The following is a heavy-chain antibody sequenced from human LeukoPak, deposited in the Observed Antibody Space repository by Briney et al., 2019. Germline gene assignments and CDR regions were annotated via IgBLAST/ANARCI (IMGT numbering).Heavy chain of an antibody. V-gene: IGHV3-23*01. CDR2: ISSSGVNT. Sequence: GGSVTLSCAPSGFSFSSYAMTWLRQAPGKGLEWFSSISSSGVNTYLADSVQGPFTISRDNSKNTLYLQMNTLRVEDTAVYFCAKFTYTSSSRAFDYWGQGTLVTVSS. CDR3: AKFTYTSSSRAFDY. D-gene: IGHD6-6*01. J-gene: IGHJ4*02. CDR1: GFSFSSYA.